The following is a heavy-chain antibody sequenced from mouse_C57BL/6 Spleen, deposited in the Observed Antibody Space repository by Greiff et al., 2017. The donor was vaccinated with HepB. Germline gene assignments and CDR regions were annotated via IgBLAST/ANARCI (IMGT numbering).Heavy chain of an antibody. CDR1: GYTFTSYW. CDR2: IDPSDSYT. V-gene: IGHV1-69*01. J-gene: IGHJ4*01. CDR3: ARCTNYGGMDY. Sequence: QVQLQQPGAELVMPGASVKLSCKASGYTFTSYWMHWVKQRPGQGLEWIGEIDPSDSYTNYNQKFKGKTTLTVDKSSSTAYMQLSSLTSEDSAVYYCARCTNYGGMDYWGQGTTVTVSS. D-gene: IGHD1-1*01.